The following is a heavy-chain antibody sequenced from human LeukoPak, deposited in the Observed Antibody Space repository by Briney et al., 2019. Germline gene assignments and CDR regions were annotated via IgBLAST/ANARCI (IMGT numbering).Heavy chain of an antibody. Sequence: PGGSLRLSCVGSGFTSIAYALTWARQAPGKGLEWVSYISSSSSTIYYADSVKGRFTISRDNAKNSLYLQMNSLRDEDAAVYYCARGDRYSSGWYYFDYWGQGTLVTVSS. CDR3: ARGDRYSSGWYYFDY. J-gene: IGHJ4*02. V-gene: IGHV3-48*02. D-gene: IGHD6-19*01. CDR2: ISSSSSTI. CDR1: GFTSIAYA.